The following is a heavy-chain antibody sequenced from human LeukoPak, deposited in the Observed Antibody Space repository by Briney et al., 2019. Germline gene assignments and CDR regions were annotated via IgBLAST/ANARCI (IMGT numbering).Heavy chain of an antibody. CDR3: ARTSPKNGAFDI. CDR1: GGSINSYY. V-gene: IGHV4-4*07. D-gene: IGHD2-8*01. Sequence: SETLSLTCTVSGGSINSYYWSWIRQPAGKGLEWIGRIYSSGSTNYNPSLNSRVTMSVDTSKNQFSLKLSSLTAADTAVYYCARTSPKNGAFDIWGQGTMVTVSS. CDR2: IYSSGST. J-gene: IGHJ3*02.